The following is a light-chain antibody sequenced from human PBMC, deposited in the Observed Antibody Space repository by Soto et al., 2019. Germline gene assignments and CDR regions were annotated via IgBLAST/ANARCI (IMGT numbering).Light chain of an antibody. CDR2: GAS. CDR3: QQYNNWWT. Sequence: EIVMTQSPATLSVSPGGRATLSCRASQTVSSNLAWYQQKPGQAPRLLIYGASTRATGIPARFSGSGSGTEFTLTISSLQSEDFAVYYCQQYNNWWTFGQGTRLENK. J-gene: IGKJ5*01. CDR1: QTVSSN. V-gene: IGKV3-15*01.